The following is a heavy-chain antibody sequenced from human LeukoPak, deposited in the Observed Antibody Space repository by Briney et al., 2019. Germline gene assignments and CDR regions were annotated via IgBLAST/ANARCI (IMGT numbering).Heavy chain of an antibody. D-gene: IGHD2-2*01. Sequence: SETLSLTCTVSGGSISSYYWSWIRQPAGKGLEWIGRIYTSGSTNYNPSLKSRVTMSVDTSKNQFSLKLSSVTAADTAVYYCARDSSDIVVVPAAPYYYYYMDVWGKGTTVTVSS. V-gene: IGHV4-4*07. CDR2: IYTSGST. CDR1: GGSISSYY. J-gene: IGHJ6*03. CDR3: ARDSSDIVVVPAAPYYYYYMDV.